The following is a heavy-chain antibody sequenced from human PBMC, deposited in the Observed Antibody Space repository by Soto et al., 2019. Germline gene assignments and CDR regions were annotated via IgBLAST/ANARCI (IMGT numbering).Heavy chain of an antibody. CDR1: GGTFNTYG. V-gene: IGHV1-69*01. Sequence: QVHLVQSGAEVKKPGSSVKVSCRASGGTFNTYGFNWVRQAPGQGLEWMGGIIPLFGTTTYAQNFQGRVTITADQSTTTAYMEMSGLTSEDTAVYFCARWGELAGWMPFDSWGQGTLFTVSS. D-gene: IGHD6-19*01. J-gene: IGHJ4*02. CDR2: IIPLFGTT. CDR3: ARWGELAGWMPFDS.